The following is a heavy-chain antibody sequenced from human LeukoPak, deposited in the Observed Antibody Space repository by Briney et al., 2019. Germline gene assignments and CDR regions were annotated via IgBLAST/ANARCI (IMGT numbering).Heavy chain of an antibody. D-gene: IGHD1-26*01. CDR1: GGSISSSSYY. J-gene: IGHJ4*02. CDR3: ARDGVGATVFDY. V-gene: IGHV4-39*07. CDR2: IYYSGST. Sequence: SETLSLTCTVSGGSISSSSYYWGWIRQPPGKGLEWIGSIYYSGSTYYNPSLKSRVTISVDTSKNQVSLKLSSVTAADTAVYYCARDGVGATVFDYWGQGIVVTVSS.